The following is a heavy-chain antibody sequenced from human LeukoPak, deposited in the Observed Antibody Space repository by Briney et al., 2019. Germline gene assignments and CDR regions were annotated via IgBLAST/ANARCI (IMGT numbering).Heavy chain of an antibody. J-gene: IGHJ4*02. CDR1: GFTFSSYA. CDR2: ISGSGGST. V-gene: IGHV3-23*01. Sequence: AGGSLRLSCAASGFTFSSYAMSWVRQAPGKGLEWVSAISGSGGSTYYADSVKGRFTISRDNSKNTLYLQMNSLRAEDTAVYYCARDVWVYYDGYWGQGTLVTVSS. D-gene: IGHD3-22*01. CDR3: ARDVWVYYDGY.